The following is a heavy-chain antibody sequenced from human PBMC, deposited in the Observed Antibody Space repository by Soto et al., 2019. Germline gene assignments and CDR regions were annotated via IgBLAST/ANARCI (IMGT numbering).Heavy chain of an antibody. J-gene: IGHJ3*02. CDR1: GFTFSSYV. CDR2: ISSSSSYM. V-gene: IGHV3-21*01. Sequence: GGSLRLSCAASGFTFSSYVMNWVRQAPGKGLEWVSSISSSSSYMYYADSVKGRFTISRDNAKNSLYLQMNSLRAEDTAVYYCARDLGLRAAFDIWGQGTMVTVSS. D-gene: IGHD1-7*01. CDR3: ARDLGLRAAFDI.